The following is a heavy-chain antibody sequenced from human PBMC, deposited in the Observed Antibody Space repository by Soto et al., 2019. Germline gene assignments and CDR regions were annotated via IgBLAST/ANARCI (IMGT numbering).Heavy chain of an antibody. CDR1: GYTFTGYY. J-gene: IGHJ4*02. CDR3: ARVIVAAGIIIDY. V-gene: IGHV1-2*02. CDR2: INPNSGGT. D-gene: IGHD6-13*01. Sequence: QVQLVQSGAEVKKPGASVKVSCKASGYTFTGYYMHWVRQAPGQGLEWMGWINPNSGGTNYAQKFQVRVTMTRDTSVSTAYMELSRLRSDDTAVYYCARVIVAAGIIIDYWGQGTLVTVSS.